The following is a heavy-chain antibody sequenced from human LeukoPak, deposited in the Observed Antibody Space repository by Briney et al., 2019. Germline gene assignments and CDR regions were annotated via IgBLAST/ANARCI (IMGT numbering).Heavy chain of an antibody. CDR3: AMSRSWYYFDY. CDR1: GGTFSSYA. J-gene: IGHJ4*02. CDR2: FDPEDGET. V-gene: IGHV1-24*01. Sequence: GASVKVSCKASGGTFSSYAISWVRQAPGQGLEWMGSFDPEDGETTYAQKVQGRVTMTEDTSTDTGYLELTNLRSEDTATYYCAMSRSWYYFDYWGQGTLVTVSS. D-gene: IGHD3-10*01.